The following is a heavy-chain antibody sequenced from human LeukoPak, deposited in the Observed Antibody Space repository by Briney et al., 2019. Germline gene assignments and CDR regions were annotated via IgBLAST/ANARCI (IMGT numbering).Heavy chain of an antibody. V-gene: IGHV3-11*01. J-gene: IGHJ4*02. D-gene: IGHD3-22*01. Sequence: SYISSSGSTIYYADSVKGRFTISRDNAKNSLYLQMNSLRAEDTAVYYCARDYYDSSGYFDYWGQGTLVTVSS. CDR3: ARDYYDSSGYFDY. CDR2: ISSSGSTI.